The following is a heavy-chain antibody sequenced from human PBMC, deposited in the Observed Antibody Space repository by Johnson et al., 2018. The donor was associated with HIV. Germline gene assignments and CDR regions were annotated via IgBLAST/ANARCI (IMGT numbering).Heavy chain of an antibody. CDR1: GFTFSSYD. Sequence: VQLVESGGGLKQPGGSLRLSCAASGFTFSSYDMHWVRQATGKGLEWVSTIGTAGDTYYPGSVKGRFTVSRDNSKNTLYLQMNSLRVEDTAVYYCASEVRGVLDIWGQGTMVTVSS. V-gene: IGHV3-13*01. J-gene: IGHJ3*02. CDR2: IGTAGDT. D-gene: IGHD3-10*01. CDR3: ASEVRGVLDI.